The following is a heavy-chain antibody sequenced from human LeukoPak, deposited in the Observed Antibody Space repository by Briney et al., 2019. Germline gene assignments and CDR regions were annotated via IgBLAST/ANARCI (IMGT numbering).Heavy chain of an antibody. CDR3: ARAGVDYYDSSGYKD. V-gene: IGHV1-2*02. D-gene: IGHD3-22*01. Sequence: ASVKVSCKASGYTFTGYYMHWVRQAPGQGLEWMGWINPNSGGTNYAQKFQGRVTMTRDTSISTAYMELSRLRSDDTAVYYCARAGVDYYDSSGYKDWGQGTLVTVSS. CDR2: INPNSGGT. J-gene: IGHJ4*02. CDR1: GYTFTGYY.